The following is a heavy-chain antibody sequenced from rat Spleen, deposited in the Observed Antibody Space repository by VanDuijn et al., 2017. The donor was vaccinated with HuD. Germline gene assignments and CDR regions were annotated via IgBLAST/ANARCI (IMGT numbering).Heavy chain of an antibody. V-gene: IGHV5-29*01. CDR2: ISFDGGRN. Sequence: EVQLVESGGGLVQPGRSLKLSCAASGFTFSDYYMAWVRQAPTKGLEWVATISFDGGRNFYRDSVKGRFTISRDNTKNTLYLQMDNLRSEDTATYYCTRHGIVAISTAHYSDYWGQGIMVTVSS. CDR1: GFTFSDYY. CDR3: TRHGIVAISTAHYSDY. D-gene: IGHD1-2*01. J-gene: IGHJ2*01.